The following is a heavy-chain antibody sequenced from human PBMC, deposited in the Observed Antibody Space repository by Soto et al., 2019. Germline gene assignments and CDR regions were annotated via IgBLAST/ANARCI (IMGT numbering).Heavy chain of an antibody. D-gene: IGHD4-17*01. CDR1: GFTFSSYS. CDR3: ASRLAQGDYVAFDI. J-gene: IGHJ3*02. V-gene: IGHV3-48*01. Sequence: GGSLRLSCAASGFTFSSYSMNWVRQAPGKGLEWVSYISSSSSTIYYADSVKGRFTISRDNAKNSLYLQMNSLRAEDTAVYYCASRLAQGDYVAFDIWGQGTMVTVSS. CDR2: ISSSSSTI.